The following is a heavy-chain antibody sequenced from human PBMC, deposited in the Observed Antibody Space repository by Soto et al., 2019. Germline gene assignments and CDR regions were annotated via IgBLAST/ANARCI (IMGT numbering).Heavy chain of an antibody. CDR2: TYYSGST. Sequence: PSETLSLTCTVSGGSISSYYWSWIRQPPGKGLEWIGYTYYSGSTNYNPSLKSRVTISVDTSKNQFSLKLSSVTAADTAVYYCARERGGCSGGSCLRRVPWYFDLWGRGTLVTVSS. V-gene: IGHV4-59*01. J-gene: IGHJ2*01. D-gene: IGHD2-15*01. CDR1: GGSISSYY. CDR3: ARERGGCSGGSCLRRVPWYFDL.